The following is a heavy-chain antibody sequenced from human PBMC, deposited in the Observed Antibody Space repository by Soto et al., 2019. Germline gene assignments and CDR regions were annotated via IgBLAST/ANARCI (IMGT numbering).Heavy chain of an antibody. D-gene: IGHD6-19*01. CDR3: ANLYSSGWSSRGCFGP. V-gene: IGHV4-39*01. CDR1: GGSISSSSHY. J-gene: IGHJ5*02. Sequence: SETLSLTCTVSGGSISSSSHYWGWIRQPPGKGLEWIGNIYYSGSTYYNPSLRSRATVSVDTSKNQFSLKLSSVTAADTAIYYCANLYSSGWSSRGCFGPWGQGMLVTVSS. CDR2: IYYSGST.